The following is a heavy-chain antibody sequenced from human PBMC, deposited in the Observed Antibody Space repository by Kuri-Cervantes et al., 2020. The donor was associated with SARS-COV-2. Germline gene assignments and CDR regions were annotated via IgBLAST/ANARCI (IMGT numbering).Heavy chain of an antibody. V-gene: IGHV3-23*01. CDR2: INDAGTTT. J-gene: IGHJ4*02. CDR1: GFSFSDYV. D-gene: IGHD2-21*01. Sequence: GGSLRLSCAASGFSFSDYVMTWVRQAPGKGLEWVSIINDAGTTTHYADSVKGRFTISRDNSKNTVYLQMNNLEVEDTAVYFCAKALSGCAGDCPTRWGQGTLVTVSS. CDR3: AKALSGCAGDCPTR.